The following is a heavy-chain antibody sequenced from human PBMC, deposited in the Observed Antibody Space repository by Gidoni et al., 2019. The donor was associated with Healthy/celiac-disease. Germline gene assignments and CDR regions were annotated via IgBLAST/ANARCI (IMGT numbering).Heavy chain of an antibody. J-gene: IGHJ6*03. CDR2: IFSNDEK. CDR3: ARISSYYDFWSGYYDYYYYMDV. V-gene: IGHV2-26*01. CDR1: GFSLSNARMG. Sequence: QVTLNESGPVLVTPTETLHLTCPVSGFSLSNARMGVTFIRQPPGKALEWLAHIFSNDEKSYSISLKSRLTIAKDTYKSQVVLTMTNMDPVDTATYYCARISSYYDFWSGYYDYYYYMDVWGKGTTVTVS. D-gene: IGHD3-3*01.